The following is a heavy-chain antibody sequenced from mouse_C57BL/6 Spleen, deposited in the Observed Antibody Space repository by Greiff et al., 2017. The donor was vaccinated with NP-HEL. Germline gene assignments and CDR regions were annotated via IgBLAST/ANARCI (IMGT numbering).Heavy chain of an antibody. CDR3: ARDDSNYHWYFDV. CDR1: GYSITSGYY. CDR2: ISYDGSN. D-gene: IGHD2-5*01. V-gene: IGHV3-6*01. J-gene: IGHJ1*03. Sequence: EVQLKESGPGLVKPSQSLSLTCSVTGYSITSGYYWNWIRQFPGNKLEWMGYISYDGSNNYNPSLKNRISITRDTSKNQFFLKLNSVTTEDTATYYCARDDSNYHWYFDVWGTGTTVTVSS.